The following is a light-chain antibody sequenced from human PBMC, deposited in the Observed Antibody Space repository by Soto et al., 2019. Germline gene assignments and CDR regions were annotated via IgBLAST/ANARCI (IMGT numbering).Light chain of an antibody. CDR2: DVS. CDR3: SSYTSSSTVV. Sequence: QSALTQPASVSGSPGQPITFSCTGTSSDVGGYDYVSWYQQHPGKAPKLMIYDVSNRPSGVSNRFSGSKSGNTASLTISGLQAEDEADYYCSSYTSSSTVVFGGGTKLTVL. CDR1: SSDVGGYDY. V-gene: IGLV2-14*01. J-gene: IGLJ2*01.